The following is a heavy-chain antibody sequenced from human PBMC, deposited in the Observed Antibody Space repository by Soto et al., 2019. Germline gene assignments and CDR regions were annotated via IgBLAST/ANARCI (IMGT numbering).Heavy chain of an antibody. D-gene: IGHD3-16*01. J-gene: IGHJ5*02. V-gene: IGHV1-8*01. CDR2: MNPNSGNT. CDR3: ARSLPWGSHERWLDP. Sequence: QVQLVQAGAEVKKPGASVKVSCKASGYTFTSYDINWVRQATGQGLEWMGWMNPNSGNTGYAPKFQSRVTMTRNTSIRTAFMELSGLRSEDTAVYYCARSLPWGSHERWLDPWGQGTLVTVSP. CDR1: GYTFTSYD.